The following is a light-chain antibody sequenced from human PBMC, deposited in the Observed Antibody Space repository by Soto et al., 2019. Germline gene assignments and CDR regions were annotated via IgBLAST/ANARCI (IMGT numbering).Light chain of an antibody. J-gene: IGLJ2*01. CDR3: SSYTTSRTVV. V-gene: IGLV2-14*01. CDR2: DVS. Sequence: QSALTQPAAVSGSPGQSITISCTGTRSDVGGYNYVSWYQQHPGKAPKLMIYDVSNRPSGVSNRFSGSKSGNTASLTISGLQAEDEADYYCSSYTTSRTVVFGGGTKVTVL. CDR1: RSDVGGYNY.